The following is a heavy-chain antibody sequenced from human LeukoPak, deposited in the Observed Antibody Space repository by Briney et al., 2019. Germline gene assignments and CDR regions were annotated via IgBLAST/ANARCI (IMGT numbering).Heavy chain of an antibody. V-gene: IGHV3-9*03. J-gene: IGHJ4*02. Sequence: GGSLRLSCAASGFTFDDYAMHWVRQAPGKGLEWVSGISWNSGSIGYADSVKGRFTISRDNAKNSMYLQMNSLRAEDMSLYYCAKDRVFRGSGWSFFDYWGQRTLVTVSS. CDR2: ISWNSGSI. CDR1: GFTFDDYA. CDR3: AKDRVFRGSGWSFFDY. D-gene: IGHD6-19*01.